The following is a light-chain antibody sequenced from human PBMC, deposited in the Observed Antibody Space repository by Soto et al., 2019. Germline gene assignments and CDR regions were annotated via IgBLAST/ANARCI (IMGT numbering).Light chain of an antibody. CDR1: SSDVGGYNY. CDR2: DVS. V-gene: IGLV2-14*01. CDR3: SSSTSSSTRV. J-gene: IGLJ1*01. Sequence: QSALTQPASVSGSPGQSITISCTGTSSDVGGYNYVSWYQQHPGKAPKLMIYDVSNRPSGVSNRFSGSKSGNTASLTISVLQDEDEDDYYCSSSTSSSTRVFGTGTQLTVL.